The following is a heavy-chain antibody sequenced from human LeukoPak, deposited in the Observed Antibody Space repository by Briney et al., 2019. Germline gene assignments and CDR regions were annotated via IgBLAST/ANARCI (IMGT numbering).Heavy chain of an antibody. Sequence: SETLSLTCTVSGGSISSYYWSWIRQPAGKGLEWIGRIYTSGSTNYNPSLKSRVTMSVDTSKNQFSLKLSSVTAADTAVYYCARDHSWNLLASYFDYWGQGTLVTVSS. CDR1: GGSISSYY. CDR3: ARDHSWNLLASYFDY. CDR2: IYTSGST. V-gene: IGHV4-4*07. J-gene: IGHJ4*02. D-gene: IGHD1-20*01.